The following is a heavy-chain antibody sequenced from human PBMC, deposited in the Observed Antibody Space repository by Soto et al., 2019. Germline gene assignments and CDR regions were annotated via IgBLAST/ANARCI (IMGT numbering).Heavy chain of an antibody. V-gene: IGHV4-39*01. D-gene: IGHD6-13*01. CDR3: ASQQLVHYYYGMDV. CDR1: GGCISSRGDY. CDR2: IYYSGST. Sequence: SETLALTCTVSGGCISSRGDYWTWIRQHPGKGLEWIGYIYYSGSTYYNPSLKSRVTISVDTSKNQFSLKLSSVTAADTAVYYCASQQLVHYYYGMDVWGQGTTVTVSS. J-gene: IGHJ6*02.